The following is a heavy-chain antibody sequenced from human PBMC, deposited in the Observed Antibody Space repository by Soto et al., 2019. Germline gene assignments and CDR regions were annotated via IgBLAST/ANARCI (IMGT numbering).Heavy chain of an antibody. D-gene: IGHD2-15*01. J-gene: IGHJ4*02. V-gene: IGHV3-23*01. Sequence: EVQLLESGGGLVQPGGSLRLSCAASGFTFSSYAMSWVRQAPGKGLEWVSAISGSGGSTYYADSVKGRFTISRDNSKNTLYLQMSSLRAEDTAVYYCAKSMTIAVSTSDFDYWGQGTLVTVSS. CDR2: ISGSGGST. CDR1: GFTFSSYA. CDR3: AKSMTIAVSTSDFDY.